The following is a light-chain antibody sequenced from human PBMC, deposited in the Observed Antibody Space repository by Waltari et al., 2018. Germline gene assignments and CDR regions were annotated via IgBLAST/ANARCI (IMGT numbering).Light chain of an antibody. CDR1: QSISSK. CDR2: GAY. CDR3: QQYNSWPRT. Sequence: EVVLTQSPVTLSVSPGERVTLSCRASQSISSKLAWYQQKPCQAPRLLMFGAYARAAGIPARFSGSESGTEFTLTISSLQSEDFAVYYCQQYNSWPRTFGQGTKVEIK. V-gene: IGKV3-15*01. J-gene: IGKJ1*01.